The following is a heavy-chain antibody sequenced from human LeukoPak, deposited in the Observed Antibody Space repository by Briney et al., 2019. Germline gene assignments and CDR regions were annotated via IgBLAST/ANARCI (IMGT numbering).Heavy chain of an antibody. CDR1: GFTFSNYW. Sequence: GEPLRLSCAGSGFTFSNYWMSWVRQAPGKGLEWVATIKTDGSKKYYVDSVRGRFTISRDNAKNSLYLQLNSLRVEDTAVYYCARWDYYASGGYNRGMDVWGQGTTVTVSS. V-gene: IGHV3-7*02. CDR2: IKTDGSKK. CDR3: ARWDYYASGGYNRGMDV. D-gene: IGHD3-10*01. J-gene: IGHJ6*02.